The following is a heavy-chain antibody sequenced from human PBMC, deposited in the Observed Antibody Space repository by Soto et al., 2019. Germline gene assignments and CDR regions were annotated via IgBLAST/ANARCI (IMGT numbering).Heavy chain of an antibody. CDR3: AKREGDYGDYHYYYGMDV. V-gene: IGHV3-23*01. D-gene: IGHD4-17*01. J-gene: IGHJ6*02. CDR1: GFTFSSYA. CDR2: ISGSGGST. Sequence: GGSLRLSCAASGFTFSSYAMSWVRQAPGKGLEWVSAISGSGGSTYYADSVKGRFTISRDNSKNTLYLQMNSLRAEDTAVYYCAKREGDYGDYHYYYGMDVWGQGTTVTVSS.